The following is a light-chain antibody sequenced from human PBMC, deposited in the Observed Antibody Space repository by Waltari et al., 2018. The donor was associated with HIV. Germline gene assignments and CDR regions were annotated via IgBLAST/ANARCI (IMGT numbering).Light chain of an antibody. J-gene: IGKJ1*01. CDR1: QSISSY. V-gene: IGKV1-39*01. CDR2: AAS. CDR3: QQSYSTPRT. Sequence: DIQMTQSPSSLSASVGDRVTITCRASQSISSYINWYQQKPGKAPKLLIYAASSSQSGVPSRFGGSGSGTDFNLTISSLQPEDCATYYCQQSYSTPRTFGQGTKVEIK.